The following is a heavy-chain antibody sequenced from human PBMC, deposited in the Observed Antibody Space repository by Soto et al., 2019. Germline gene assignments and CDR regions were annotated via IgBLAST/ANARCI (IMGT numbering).Heavy chain of an antibody. V-gene: IGHV4-39*01. CDR2: IYYSGST. D-gene: IGHD2-8*01. CDR3: ARQYCTNGVCSNWFDP. Sequence: PSVTLSLTCTVAGGSISSSSYYWGWIRQPPGKGLEWIGSIYYSGSTYYNPSLKSRVTISVDTSKNQFSLKLSSVTAADTAVYYCARQYCTNGVCSNWFDPWGQEPWSPSPQ. CDR1: GGSISSSSYY. J-gene: IGHJ5*02.